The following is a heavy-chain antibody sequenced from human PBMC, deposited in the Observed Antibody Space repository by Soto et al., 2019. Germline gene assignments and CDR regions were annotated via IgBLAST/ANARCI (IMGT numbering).Heavy chain of an antibody. J-gene: IGHJ4*02. Sequence: QVQLVQSGAEVKKPESSVKVSCKAPGGTFSNYAISWVRQAPGQGLEWMGGIIPMYGTANYAQRFQDRVTITADESTNTVYMELSSLRSEYTAVYFCASGIQLWLRRINNGYSGWGQGTLVTVSS. CDR3: ASGIQLWLRRINNGYSG. CDR1: GGTFSNYA. D-gene: IGHD5-18*01. V-gene: IGHV1-69*12. CDR2: IIPMYGTA.